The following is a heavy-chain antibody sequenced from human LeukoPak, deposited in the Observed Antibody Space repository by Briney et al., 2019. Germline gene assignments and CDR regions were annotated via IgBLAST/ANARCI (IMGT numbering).Heavy chain of an antibody. V-gene: IGHV1-46*01. CDR2: INPSNSYT. D-gene: IGHD5-18*01. Sequence: ASVKVSCKASGYTFTNYYMHWVRQAPGQGLEWMGTINPSNSYTSYAQKFQGRVTMTRDTSTTTVYMELSSLRSEDTAVYYCARAYTYGLGYWGRGIPVTVSS. J-gene: IGHJ4*02. CDR1: GYTFTNYY. CDR3: ARAYTYGLGY.